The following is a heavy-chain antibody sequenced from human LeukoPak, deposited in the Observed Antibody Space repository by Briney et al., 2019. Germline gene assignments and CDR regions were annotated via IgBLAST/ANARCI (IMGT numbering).Heavy chain of an antibody. D-gene: IGHD3-22*01. CDR1: GFTFGSYA. CDR2: ISSDGSNK. CDR3: ARDHRPLNYYDTSGGFDI. V-gene: IGHV3-30*03. J-gene: IGHJ3*02. Sequence: GGSLRLSCAASGFTFGSYAMNWVRQAPGRGLEWVAVISSDGSNKFYVDSVKGRFTISRDNPKNTLYLQMNSLRAEDTAVYYCARDHRPLNYYDTSGGFDIWGQGTMVTVSS.